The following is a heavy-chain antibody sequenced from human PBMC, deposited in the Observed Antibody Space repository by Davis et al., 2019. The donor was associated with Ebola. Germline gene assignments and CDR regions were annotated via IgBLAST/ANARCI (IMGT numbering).Heavy chain of an antibody. CDR1: GGSVSSGYYY. J-gene: IGHJ4*02. V-gene: IGHV3-7*01. Sequence: ETLSLTCTVSGGSVSSGYYYWSWVRQAPGKGLEWVANIKQDGSEKYYVDSVKGRFTISRDNAKNSLYLQMNSLRDEDTAVYYCAAEGRSFRPGYWGQGTLVTVSS. CDR2: IKQDGSEK. CDR3: AAEGRSFRPGY. D-gene: IGHD6-6*01.